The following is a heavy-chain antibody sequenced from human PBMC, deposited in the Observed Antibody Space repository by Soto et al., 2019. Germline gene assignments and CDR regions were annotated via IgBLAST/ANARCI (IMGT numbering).Heavy chain of an antibody. Sequence: PGGSLRLSCAASGFTLSYASMSWVRQAPGKGLEWVGRIKSKTDGGTKDYAVPVKGRFTISRDDSKNTLYLQMNSLRTEDTAVYYCSTSDLGSAVDYWGQGTLVTVSS. J-gene: IGHJ4*02. V-gene: IGHV3-15*01. D-gene: IGHD1-26*01. CDR2: IKSKTDGGTK. CDR1: GFTLSYAS. CDR3: STSDLGSAVDY.